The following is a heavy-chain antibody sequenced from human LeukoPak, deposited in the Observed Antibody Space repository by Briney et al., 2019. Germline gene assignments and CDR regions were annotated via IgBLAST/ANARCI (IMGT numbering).Heavy chain of an antibody. CDR3: ARDRDWSFDY. Sequence: GGSLRLSCAASGFTFSSYSMNWVRQAPGKGLEWVSNIRGSGSPMYYADSAKGRFTISRDNAKNSLYLQMDSLRAEDTAVYYCARDRDWSFDYWGQGTLVTVSS. CDR2: IRGSGSPM. D-gene: IGHD3/OR15-3a*01. V-gene: IGHV3-48*01. J-gene: IGHJ4*02. CDR1: GFTFSSYS.